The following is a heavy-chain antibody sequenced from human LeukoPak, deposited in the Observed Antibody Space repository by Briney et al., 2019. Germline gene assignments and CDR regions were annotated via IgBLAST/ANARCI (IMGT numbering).Heavy chain of an antibody. J-gene: IGHJ6*03. Sequence: SVKVSCKASGGTFSSYTISWVRQAPGQGLEWMGRIIPILGIANYAQKFQGRVTITADKSTSTAYMELSSLRSEDTAVYYCARGLYYDILTGYSPYYYYYMDVWAKGPRSPSP. CDR3: ARGLYYDILTGYSPYYYYYMDV. CDR1: GGTFSSYT. D-gene: IGHD3-9*01. CDR2: IIPILGIA. V-gene: IGHV1-69*02.